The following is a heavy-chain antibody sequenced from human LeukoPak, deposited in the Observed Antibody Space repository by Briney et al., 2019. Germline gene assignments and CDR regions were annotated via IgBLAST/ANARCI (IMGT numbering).Heavy chain of an antibody. CDR3: ARAPSLGRGTDAFDI. CDR2: IYYSGAT. Sequence: ASETLSLTCIVSGGSISDSSHYWGWIRQPPGKELEWIGSIYYSGATYYHPSLKSRLTVSVDTSMNQFSLKLSSVTAADTAVYYCARAPSLGRGTDAFDIWGQGTMVTVSS. CDR1: GGSISDSSHY. D-gene: IGHD3-16*01. V-gene: IGHV4-39*01. J-gene: IGHJ3*02.